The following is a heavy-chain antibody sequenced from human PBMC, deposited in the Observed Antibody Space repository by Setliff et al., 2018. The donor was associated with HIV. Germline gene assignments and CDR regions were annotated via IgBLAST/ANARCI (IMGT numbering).Heavy chain of an antibody. CDR1: GHTFTNVD. J-gene: IGHJ6*04. CDR2: MNPNTGVS. Sequence: ASVKVSCKASGHTFTNVDIHWLRRATGQGLEWMGWMNPNTGVSGYALTFQARVTMTRDTPISTASMELSSLTSEDTAVYYCARGKGGGGVVITGGLDVWGKGTTVTVSS. D-gene: IGHD3-10*01. V-gene: IGHV1-8*01. CDR3: ARGKGGGGVVITGGLDV.